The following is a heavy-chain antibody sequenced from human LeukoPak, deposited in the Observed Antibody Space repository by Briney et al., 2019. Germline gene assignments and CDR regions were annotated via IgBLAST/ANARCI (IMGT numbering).Heavy chain of an antibody. J-gene: IGHJ4*02. Sequence: PGGSLRLSCAASGFTFSNYAMTWVRQAPGKGLEWVSAVRGRGGRTFYADSVKGRFTISRDNSKNTLYLQINSLRAEDTAVYYCAKAPPYYDSSGPSEYWGQGTLVTVSS. V-gene: IGHV3-23*01. CDR3: AKAPPYYDSSGPSEY. D-gene: IGHD3-22*01. CDR1: GFTFSNYA. CDR2: VRGRGGRT.